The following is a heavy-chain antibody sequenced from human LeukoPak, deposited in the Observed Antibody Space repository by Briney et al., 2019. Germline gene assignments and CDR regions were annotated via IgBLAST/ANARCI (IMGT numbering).Heavy chain of an antibody. D-gene: IGHD3-10*01. V-gene: IGHV3-15*01. CDR2: IKSKTDGGTT. J-gene: IGHJ4*02. CDR1: GFTFSNAW. Sequence: PGGSLRLSCAASGFTFSNAWMSWVRQAPGKGLEWVGRIKSKTDGGTTDYAAPVKGRFTISRDDSKNTLYLQMNSLKTEDTAVYYCTTDRSDYGSGSYYHDYWGQGTLVTVSS. CDR3: TTDRSDYGSGSYYHDY.